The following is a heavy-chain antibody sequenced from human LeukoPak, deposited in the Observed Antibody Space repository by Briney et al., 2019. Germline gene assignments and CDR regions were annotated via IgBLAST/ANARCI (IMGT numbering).Heavy chain of an antibody. CDR1: GGSFSAYY. D-gene: IGHD6-13*01. V-gene: IGHV4-34*01. CDR3: ARVGSSWYNDY. CDR2: INHRGST. Sequence: SETLSLTCAVYGGSFSAYYWSWIRQPPGKGLEWIGEINHRGSTNYNPSLKSRVTISVDTSKNQFSLKLSSVTAADTAVYYCARVGSSWYNDYWGQGTLVTVSS. J-gene: IGHJ4*02.